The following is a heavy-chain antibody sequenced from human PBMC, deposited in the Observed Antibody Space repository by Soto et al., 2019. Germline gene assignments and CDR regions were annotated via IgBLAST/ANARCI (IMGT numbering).Heavy chain of an antibody. V-gene: IGHV3-23*01. CDR3: ASASSGYYNDAFDI. CDR2: ISGSGGST. Sequence: PVGSLRLSCAASGFTFSNYAMTWVRQAPGKGLEWVSAISGSGGSTHYADSVKGRFTISRDNSKNTLYLQMNSLRAEDTAVYYPASASSGYYNDAFDIWGQGTMVTVSS. J-gene: IGHJ3*02. CDR1: GFTFSNYA. D-gene: IGHD3-22*01.